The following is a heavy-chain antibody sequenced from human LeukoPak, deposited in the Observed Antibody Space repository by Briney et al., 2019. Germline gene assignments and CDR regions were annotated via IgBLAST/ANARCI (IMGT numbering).Heavy chain of an antibody. CDR1: GYTFTSYY. CDR2: INPSGGST. CDR3: ARAPRSPYGDYEGGWFDP. J-gene: IGHJ5*02. Sequence: ASVKASCKASGYTFTSYYMHWVRQAPGQGLEWMGIINPSGGSTSYAQKFQGRVTMTRDTSTSTVYMELSSLRSEDTAVYYCARAPRSPYGDYEGGWFDPWGQGTLVTVSS. D-gene: IGHD4-17*01. V-gene: IGHV1-46*01.